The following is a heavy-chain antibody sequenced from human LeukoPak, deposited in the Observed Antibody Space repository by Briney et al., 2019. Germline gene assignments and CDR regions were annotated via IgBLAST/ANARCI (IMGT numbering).Heavy chain of an antibody. CDR2: VYYSGST. D-gene: IGHD3-22*01. V-gene: IGHV4-59*01. CDR3: ASFPHYYDSSGYYHTNVDY. Sequence: SETLSLTCTVSGGSISSYYWSWIRQPPGKGLEWIGYVYYSGSTNYNPSLKSRVIISVDTSKNQFSLKLSSVTAADTAVYYCASFPHYYDSSGYYHTNVDYWGRGTLVTVSS. J-gene: IGHJ4*02. CDR1: GGSISSYY.